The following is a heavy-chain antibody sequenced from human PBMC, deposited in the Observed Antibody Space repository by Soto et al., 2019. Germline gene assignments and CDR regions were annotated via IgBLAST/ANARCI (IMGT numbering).Heavy chain of an antibody. CDR3: ARENCSSTSCPTNWFDP. D-gene: IGHD2-2*01. J-gene: IGHJ5*02. CDR1: RYTFTGYY. CDR2: INPNSGGT. Sequence: ASVKVSCTASRYTFTGYYMHGVRQAPGQVLEWMGWINPNSGGTNYAQKFQGRVTITRDTSASTAYMELSSLRSEDTAVYYCARENCSSTSCPTNWFDPWGQGTLVTVSS. V-gene: IGHV1-2*02.